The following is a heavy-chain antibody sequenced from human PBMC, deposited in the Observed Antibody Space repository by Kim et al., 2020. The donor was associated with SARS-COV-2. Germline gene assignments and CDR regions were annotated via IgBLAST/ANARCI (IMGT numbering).Heavy chain of an antibody. CDR2: ISSSSSTI. Sequence: GGSLRLSCAASGFTFSSYSMNWVRQAPGKGLEWVSYISSSSSTIYYADSVKGRFTISRDNAKNSLYLQMNSLRAEDTAVYYCARELIVGATPIDYWGQGTLVTVSS. J-gene: IGHJ4*02. CDR3: ARELIVGATPIDY. CDR1: GFTFSSYS. D-gene: IGHD1-26*01. V-gene: IGHV3-48*04.